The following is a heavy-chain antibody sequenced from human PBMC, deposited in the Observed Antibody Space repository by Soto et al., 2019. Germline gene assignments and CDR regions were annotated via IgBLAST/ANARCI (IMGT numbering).Heavy chain of an antibody. J-gene: IGHJ6*02. CDR1: GFTFSMYS. V-gene: IGHV3-7*03. Sequence: DVQLVESGGAVVHPGESLRLSCEVSGFTFSMYSMTWVRQAPGKGLEWVAKIPQEGGDGHYADSVKGRFTIPRDNAKNSVFLQMNNLRAADTAVYYCARDQLILPAHDFFYGSDVWGQGATVTV. CDR3: ARDQLILPAHDFFYGSDV. D-gene: IGHD2-21*02. CDR2: IPQEGGDG.